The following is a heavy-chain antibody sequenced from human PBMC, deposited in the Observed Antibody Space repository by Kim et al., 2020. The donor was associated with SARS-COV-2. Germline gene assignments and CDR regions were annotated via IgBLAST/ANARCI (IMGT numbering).Heavy chain of an antibody. V-gene: IGHV3-64D*09. J-gene: IGHJ4*02. CDR1: GFTFSSYA. Sequence: GGSLRLSCSASGFTFSSYAMHWVRQAPGKGLEYVSAISSNGGSTYYADSVKGRFTISRDNSKNTLYLQMSSLRAEDTAVYYCVKVGELLWFGEPHLLDYCGQGTLVTVSS. CDR3: VKVGELLWFGEPHLLDY. CDR2: ISSNGGST. D-gene: IGHD3-10*01.